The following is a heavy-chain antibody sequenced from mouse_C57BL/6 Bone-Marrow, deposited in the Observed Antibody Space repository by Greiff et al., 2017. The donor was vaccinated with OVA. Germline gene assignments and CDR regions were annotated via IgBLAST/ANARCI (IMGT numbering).Heavy chain of an antibody. Sequence: DVQLVESGPGLVKPSQSLSLTCSVTGYSITSGYYWNWIRQFPGNKLEWMGYISYDGSNNYNPSLKNRISITRDTSKNQFFMKLNSVTTEDTATYYCARGAYWGQGTLVTVSA. J-gene: IGHJ3*01. CDR2: ISYDGSN. CDR3: ARGAY. V-gene: IGHV3-6*01. CDR1: GYSITSGYY.